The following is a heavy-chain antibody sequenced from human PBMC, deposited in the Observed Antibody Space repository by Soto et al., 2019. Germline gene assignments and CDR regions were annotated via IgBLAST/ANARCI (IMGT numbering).Heavy chain of an antibody. CDR2: ISAYNGNT. CDR3: ARGGYSGYDYWWYFDY. Sequence: ASVKVSCKASGYTFTSYGIGWVRQAPGQGLEWMGWISAYNGNTNYAQKLQGRVTMTTDTSTSTAYMELRSLRSDDTAVYYCARGGYSGYDYWWYFDYWGQGTLVTAPQ. V-gene: IGHV1-18*01. CDR1: GYTFTSYG. J-gene: IGHJ4*02. D-gene: IGHD5-12*01.